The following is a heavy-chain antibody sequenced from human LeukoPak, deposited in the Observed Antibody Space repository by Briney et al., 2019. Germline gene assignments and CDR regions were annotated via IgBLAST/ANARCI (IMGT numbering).Heavy chain of an antibody. CDR1: GVSISSGGYY. J-gene: IGHJ5*02. D-gene: IGHD3-3*01. V-gene: IGHV4-31*03. Sequence: SETLSLTCTVSGVSISSGGYYWSWIRQHPGKGLEWIGYIYYSGSTYYNPSLKSRVTISVDTSKNQFSLKLSSVTAADTAVYYCARGTEGGRDFWSGYSHKWFDPWGQGTLVTVSS. CDR3: ARGTEGGRDFWSGYSHKWFDP. CDR2: IYYSGST.